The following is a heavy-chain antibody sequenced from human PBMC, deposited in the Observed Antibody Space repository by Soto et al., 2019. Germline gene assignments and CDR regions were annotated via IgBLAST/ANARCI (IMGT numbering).Heavy chain of an antibody. CDR3: ASDVPGVTSFGY. V-gene: IGHV1-3*01. CDR2: INAGVDGT. D-gene: IGHD3-10*02. Sequence: QVRLVQSGPEMMQPGASVKVSSKASGYASLSYAMHWVRQVHGQVYEWLGWINAGVDGTMYSDRCQDRVRITRDASAHTVYMDLTARTSGDTTVCYCASDVPGVTSFGYWGQATLVMVSS. J-gene: IGHJ4*02. CDR1: GYASLSYA.